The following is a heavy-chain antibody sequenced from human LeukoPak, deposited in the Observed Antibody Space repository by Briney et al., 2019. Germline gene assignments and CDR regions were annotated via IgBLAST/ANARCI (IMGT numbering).Heavy chain of an antibody. J-gene: IGHJ4*02. V-gene: IGHV3-48*02. CDR3: ARDAFHYSHGFVY. CDR2: ISSSSSTI. D-gene: IGHD3-22*01. CDR1: GFTFSSYD. Sequence: PGGSLTLSCSASGFTFSSYDMNWVRQPPGKGLEWISYISSSSSTIYYADSVKGRFTISRDNVKNSLYLQMNSLRDEDTAVYYCARDAFHYSHGFVYWGQGTLVAVSS.